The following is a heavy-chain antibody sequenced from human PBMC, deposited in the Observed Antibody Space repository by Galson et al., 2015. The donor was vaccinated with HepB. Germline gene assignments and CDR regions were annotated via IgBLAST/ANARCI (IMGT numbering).Heavy chain of an antibody. V-gene: IGHV3-33*03. CDR1: GFDFSRHG. CDR2: IWRDGRNQ. J-gene: IGHJ4*02. D-gene: IGHD6-19*01. Sequence: SLRLSCAASGFDFSRHGMYWVRQVPGKGLEWVTVIWRDGRNQYYADPVKGRFTISRDNSKNTLYLQMNSLRVEDTAIYYCATERRHNTGWFALDSWGQGALVTVSS. CDR3: ATERRHNTGWFALDS.